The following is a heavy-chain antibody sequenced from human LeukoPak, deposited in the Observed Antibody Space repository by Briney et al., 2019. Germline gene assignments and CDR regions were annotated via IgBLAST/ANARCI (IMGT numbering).Heavy chain of an antibody. CDR1: RFSFRNYW. Sequence: PGGSLRLSCAASRFSFRNYWMSWVRQAPGKGLEWVANINPDGSEKYYVDSVKGRFTISRDNAKNSLCLQMDSLRAEDTAVYYCARAGTAGSVDYWGQGTLVTVSS. CDR2: INPDGSEK. J-gene: IGHJ4*02. V-gene: IGHV3-7*01. CDR3: ARAGTAGSVDY. D-gene: IGHD6-13*01.